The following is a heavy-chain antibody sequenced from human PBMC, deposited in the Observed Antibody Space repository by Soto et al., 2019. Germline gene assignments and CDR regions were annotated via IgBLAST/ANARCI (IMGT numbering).Heavy chain of an antibody. CDR1: GGTFSSYA. Sequence: SVKVSCKASGGTFSSYAISWVRQAPGQGLEWMGGIIPIFGTANYAQKFQGRVTITADESTSTAYMELSSLRSEDTAVYYCARGSFIEMATMTYWFDPWGQGTLVTVSS. CDR3: ARGSFIEMATMTYWFDP. CDR2: IIPIFGTA. D-gene: IGHD5-12*01. J-gene: IGHJ5*02. V-gene: IGHV1-69*13.